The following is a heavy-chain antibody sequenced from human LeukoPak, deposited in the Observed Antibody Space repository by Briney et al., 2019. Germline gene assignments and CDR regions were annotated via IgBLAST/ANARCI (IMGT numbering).Heavy chain of an antibody. CDR3: AAGIVATSPGTDY. CDR2: SDHGGNT. V-gene: IGHV4-34*08. D-gene: IGHD5-12*01. Sequence: GSLRLSCAASGFTFSNAWMSWIRQSPGKGLEWIGESDHGGNTKYNPSLESRVTISVDTSKNQFSLKLTSVTAADTAVYYCAAGIVATSPGTDYWGQGTLVTVSS. CDR1: GFTFSNAW. J-gene: IGHJ4*02.